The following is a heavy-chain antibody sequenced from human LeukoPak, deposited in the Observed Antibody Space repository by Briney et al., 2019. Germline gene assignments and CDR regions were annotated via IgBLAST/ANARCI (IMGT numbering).Heavy chain of an antibody. CDR3: TSFTMPPRD. CDR2: IRSKAYGGTT. V-gene: IGHV3-49*04. D-gene: IGHD3-10*01. Sequence: GGSLRLSCTASGFTFGDYAMSWVRQAPGKGLEWVGFIRSKAYGGTTEYAASVKGRFTISRDDSKSIAYLQMNSLKTEDTAVYYCTSFTMPPRDCGQGTLVTVSS. J-gene: IGHJ4*02. CDR1: GFTFGDYA.